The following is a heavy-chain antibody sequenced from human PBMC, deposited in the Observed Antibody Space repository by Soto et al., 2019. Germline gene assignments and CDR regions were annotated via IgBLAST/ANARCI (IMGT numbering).Heavy chain of an antibody. CDR1: GFTFSSYW. V-gene: IGHV3-74*01. CDR2: IMSDGSGT. J-gene: IGHJ6*02. CDR3: ARCRGSGGVEYNMDV. Sequence: EVQLVESGGGLVQPGGSLRLSCAASGFTFSSYWMHWVRQGPGEGLVWVSRIMSDGSGTTYADSVKGRFTISRDNAKNTLYLQMNSLRAEDTAVYHCARCRGSGGVEYNMDVWGQGTTVTVSS. D-gene: IGHD3-16*01.